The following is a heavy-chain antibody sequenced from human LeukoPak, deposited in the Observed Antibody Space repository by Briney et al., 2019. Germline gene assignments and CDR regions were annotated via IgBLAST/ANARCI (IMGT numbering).Heavy chain of an antibody. V-gene: IGHV3-7*03. J-gene: IGHJ4*02. CDR2: IKQDGSKK. CDR1: GFTFSSYW. Sequence: GGSLRLSCAASGFTFSSYWMTWVRQAPGKGLEWVANIKQDGSKKNYVDSVKGRFTISRDNAKNSLYLQMNSLRAEDTAVYYCATPPDYYDTSGYHQGGDWGQGTLVTVSS. CDR3: ATPPDYYDTSGYHQGGD. D-gene: IGHD3-22*01.